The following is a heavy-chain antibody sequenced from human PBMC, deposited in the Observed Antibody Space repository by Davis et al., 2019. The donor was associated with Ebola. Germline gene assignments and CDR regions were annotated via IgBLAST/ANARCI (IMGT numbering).Heavy chain of an antibody. CDR3: AREVQDIVVLETDV. CDR2: ISSSSSYI. V-gene: IGHV3-21*01. Sequence: GESLKISCAASGFTFSSYSMNWVRQAPGKGLEWVSSISSSSSYIYYADSVKGRFTISRDNAKNSLYLQMNSLRAEDTAVYYCAREVQDIVVLETDVWGQGTTVTVSS. D-gene: IGHD2-15*01. CDR1: GFTFSSYS. J-gene: IGHJ6*02.